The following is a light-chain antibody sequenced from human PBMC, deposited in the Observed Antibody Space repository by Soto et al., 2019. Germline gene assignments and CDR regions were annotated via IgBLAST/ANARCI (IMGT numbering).Light chain of an antibody. Sequence: FMLTQTPGTLSLSPGKRSTLSCRASQSVSSSYLAWYQQKPGQAPRLLIYGASSRATGIPDRFSGSGSGTDFTLTISRLEPEDFAVYYCQQYGSSSITFGQGTRLEI. J-gene: IGKJ5*01. CDR2: GAS. V-gene: IGKV3-20*01. CDR3: QQYGSSSIT. CDR1: QSVSSSY.